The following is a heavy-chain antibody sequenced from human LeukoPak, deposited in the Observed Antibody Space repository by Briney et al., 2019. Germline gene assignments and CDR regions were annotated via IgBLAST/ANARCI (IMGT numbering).Heavy chain of an antibody. J-gene: IGHJ4*02. CDR2: IYYSGST. CDR3: AREQGYYFDY. Sequence: SETLSLTCTVSGGSISSYYWNWIRQPPGKGLEWIGYIYYSGSTNYNPSLKSRVTISVDASKNQFSLKLSSVTAADTAVYYCAREQGYYFDYWGQGTLVTVSS. CDR1: GGSISSYY. V-gene: IGHV4-59*01.